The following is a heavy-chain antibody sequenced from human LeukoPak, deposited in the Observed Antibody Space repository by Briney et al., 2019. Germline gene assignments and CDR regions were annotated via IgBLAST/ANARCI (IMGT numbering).Heavy chain of an antibody. CDR3: AKHSPLRYFDWPPVGMDV. Sequence: GGSLRLSCAASGFTFSSYSMNWVRQAPGKGLEWVSSISSSSSYIYYADSVKGRFTISRDNAKNSLYLQMNSLRAEDTAVYYCAKHSPLRYFDWPPVGMDVWGQRTTVTVSS. V-gene: IGHV3-21*01. CDR2: ISSSSSYI. CDR1: GFTFSSYS. J-gene: IGHJ6*02. D-gene: IGHD3-9*01.